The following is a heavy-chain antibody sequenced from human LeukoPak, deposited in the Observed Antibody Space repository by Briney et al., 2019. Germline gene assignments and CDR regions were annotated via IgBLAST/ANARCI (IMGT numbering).Heavy chain of an antibody. Sequence: SETLSLTCTVSRGSMSHYYWSWIRQPPGKGLEGIGYIDCSGSTNYNPSLKRRLTISLNTSKNQFSLKLTSVTPADTAVYYCARGALGYCSGGNCYGNWFDPWGQGTLVTVSS. CDR2: IDCSGST. V-gene: IGHV4-59*01. J-gene: IGHJ5*02. CDR1: RGSMSHYY. D-gene: IGHD2-15*01. CDR3: ARGALGYCSGGNCYGNWFDP.